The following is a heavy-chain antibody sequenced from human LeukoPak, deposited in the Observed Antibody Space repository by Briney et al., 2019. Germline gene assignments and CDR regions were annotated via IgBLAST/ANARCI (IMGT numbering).Heavy chain of an antibody. Sequence: SVKVSCKASGYTFTSYGISWVRQAPGQGLEWMGGIIPIFGTGNYAQKFQGRVTITADKSTNTAYMELSSLKSEDTAVYYCARDHDLTGTYEYLKYWGQGTLVSVSS. J-gene: IGHJ1*01. D-gene: IGHD7-27*01. CDR3: ARDHDLTGTYEYLKY. CDR1: GYTFTSYG. V-gene: IGHV1-69*06. CDR2: IIPIFGTG.